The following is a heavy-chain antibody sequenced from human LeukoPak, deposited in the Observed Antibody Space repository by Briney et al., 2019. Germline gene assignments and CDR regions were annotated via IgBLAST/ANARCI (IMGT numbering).Heavy chain of an antibody. Sequence: EASVKVSCKASGYTFISYGITWVRQAPGQGLEWMGWISAYDGNTNFAQKFQGIISMTTDTSTGTAYMELRSLRSDDTAVYYCAREGYSNYAGWFDPWGQGTLVTVSS. J-gene: IGHJ5*02. D-gene: IGHD4-11*01. CDR1: GYTFISYG. CDR3: AREGYSNYAGWFDP. CDR2: ISAYDGNT. V-gene: IGHV1-18*01.